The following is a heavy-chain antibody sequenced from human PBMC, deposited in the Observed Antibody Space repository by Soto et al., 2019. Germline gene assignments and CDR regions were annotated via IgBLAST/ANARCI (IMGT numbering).Heavy chain of an antibody. D-gene: IGHD3-22*01. CDR1: GYSFAGYW. J-gene: IGHJ4*02. Sequence: GESLKISCKGSGYSFAGYWITWVRQKPGKGLEWMGRIDPSDSQTYYSPSFRGHVTISVTKSITAVFLQWSSLRASDTAMYYCARQIYDSDTGPNFQYYFDSWGQGTPVTVSS. CDR2: IDPSDSQT. CDR3: ARQIYDSDTGPNFQYYFDS. V-gene: IGHV5-10-1*01.